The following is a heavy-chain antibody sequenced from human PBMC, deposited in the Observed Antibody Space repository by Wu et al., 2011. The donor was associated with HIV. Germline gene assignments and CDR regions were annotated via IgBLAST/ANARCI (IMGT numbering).Heavy chain of an antibody. Sequence: QVQLVQSGAEVKKPGASVKVSCKASGYTFTSDYMHWVRQAPGQGLEWMGIINPSGGSTNYAQKFQGRVTMTRDTSTSTVYMELSSLRSEDTALYYCARGESLSYYDSSGYSYYFDYWGQGTLVTVSS. V-gene: IGHV1-46*01. D-gene: IGHD3-22*01. CDR1: GYTFTSDY. CDR2: INPSGGST. CDR3: ARGESLSYYDSSGYSYYFDY. J-gene: IGHJ4*02.